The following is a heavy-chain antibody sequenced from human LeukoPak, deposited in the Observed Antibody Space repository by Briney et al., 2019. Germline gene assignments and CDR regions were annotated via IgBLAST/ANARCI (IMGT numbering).Heavy chain of an antibody. J-gene: IGHJ5*02. CDR2: INPNSGGT. CDR3: ARGYCSGGSCVNWFDP. Sequence: ASVKVSCKASGYTFTGYYMHWVRQAPGQGLEWMGWINPNSGGTGYAQKFQGRVTMTRNTSISTAYMELSSLRSEDTAVYYCARGYCSGGSCVNWFDPWGQGTLVTVSS. D-gene: IGHD2-15*01. CDR1: GYTFTGYY. V-gene: IGHV1-8*02.